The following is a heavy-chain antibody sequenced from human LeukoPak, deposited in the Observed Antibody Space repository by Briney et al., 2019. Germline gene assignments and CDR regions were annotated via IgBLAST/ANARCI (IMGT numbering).Heavy chain of an antibody. CDR3: ARVYEYSSSPDAFDI. J-gene: IGHJ3*02. CDR2: IYYSGST. V-gene: IGHV4-39*07. CDR1: GGSISSSSYY. Sequence: SETLSLTCTVSGGSISSSSYYWGWIRQPPGKGLEWIGSIYYSGSTYYNPSLKSRVTISVDTSKNQFSLKLSSVTAADTAVYYCARVYEYSSSPDAFDIWGQGTMVTVSS. D-gene: IGHD6-6*01.